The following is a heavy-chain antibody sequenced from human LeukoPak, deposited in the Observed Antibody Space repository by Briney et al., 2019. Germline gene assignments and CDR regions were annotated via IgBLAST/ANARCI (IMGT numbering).Heavy chain of an antibody. CDR2: IRYDGSNK. CDR1: GFTFSSYG. CDR3: AKDGDYGDYVSAFDI. J-gene: IGHJ3*02. Sequence: PGGSLRLSCAASGFTFSSYGMHWVRQAPGKGLEWVAFIRYDGSNKYYADSVKGRFTISRDNSKNTLYLQMNSLRAEDTAVYYCAKDGDYGDYVSAFDIWGQRTMVTVSS. V-gene: IGHV3-30*02. D-gene: IGHD4-17*01.